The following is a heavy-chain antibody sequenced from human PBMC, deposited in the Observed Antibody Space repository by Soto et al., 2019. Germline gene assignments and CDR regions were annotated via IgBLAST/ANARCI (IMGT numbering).Heavy chain of an antibody. CDR1: GGSISSSNYY. D-gene: IGHD3-10*01. J-gene: IGHJ4*02. CDR3: ARHGDRNDYFDY. Sequence: QLQLQESGPGLVKPSETLSLTCTVCGGSISSSNYYWGWIRQPPGKGLEWMGAIDASGSTYYNPSLKSRVAISLDTSKIQFSLKLSSVTAADTALYYCARHGDRNDYFDYWGQGTLVTVSS. CDR2: IDASGST. V-gene: IGHV4-39*01.